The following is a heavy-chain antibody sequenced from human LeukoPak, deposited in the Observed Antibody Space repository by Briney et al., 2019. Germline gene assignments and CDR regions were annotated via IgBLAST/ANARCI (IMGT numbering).Heavy chain of an antibody. CDR2: IRYDGSNK. D-gene: IGHD2-2*01. CDR3: AKGYGVVPAASGH. CDR1: GFTFSSYG. J-gene: IGHJ4*02. V-gene: IGHV3-30*02. Sequence: PGGSLRLSCAASGFTFSSYGMHWVRQAPGKGLEWVAFIRYDGSNKYYADSVKGRFTISRHNSKNPLYVQINSLRAEDTAVYYCAKGYGVVPAASGHWGQGTLVTVSS.